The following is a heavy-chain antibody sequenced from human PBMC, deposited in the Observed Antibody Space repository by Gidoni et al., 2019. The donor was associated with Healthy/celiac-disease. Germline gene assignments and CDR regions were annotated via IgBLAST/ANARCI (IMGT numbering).Heavy chain of an antibody. CDR1: GFTFSKAW. Sequence: EVQLVESGGGLVKPGGSLRLSCAASGFTFSKAWMPGVRHAPGKGRDWVGRIKSKTDGGTTDYAAPVKGRFTISRDDSKNTLYLQMNSLKTEDTAVYYCTTGAWAYCGGDCYRDYFDNWGQGSLVTVSS. CDR2: IKSKTDGGTT. J-gene: IGHJ4*02. CDR3: TTGAWAYCGGDCYRDYFDN. V-gene: IGHV3-15*01. D-gene: IGHD2-21*02.